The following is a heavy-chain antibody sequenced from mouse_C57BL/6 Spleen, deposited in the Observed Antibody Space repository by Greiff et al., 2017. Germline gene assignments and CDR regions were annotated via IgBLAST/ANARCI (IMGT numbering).Heavy chain of an antibody. J-gene: IGHJ2*01. CDR1: GYTFTSYW. D-gene: IGHD1-1*01. V-gene: IGHV1-59*01. CDR3: ARGNHYYGSSRYYFDY. Sequence: QVQLQQPGAELVRPGPSVKLSCKASGYTFTSYWMHWVKQRPGQGLEWIGVIDPSDSYTNYNQKFKGKATLTVDTSSSTAYMQLSSLTSEDSAVYYCARGNHYYGSSRYYFDYWGQGTTLTVSS. CDR2: IDPSDSYT.